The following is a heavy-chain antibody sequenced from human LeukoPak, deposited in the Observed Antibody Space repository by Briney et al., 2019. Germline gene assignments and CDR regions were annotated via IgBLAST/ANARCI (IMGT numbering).Heavy chain of an antibody. J-gene: IGHJ4*02. D-gene: IGHD6-13*01. CDR1: GYTFGSYG. V-gene: IGHV1-18*01. Sequence: GASVKVSCKASGYTFGSYGVTWVRQAPGQGLEWMGWISPNNGDIVYAQKFQGRVTLTIETSTTTASMEVRSLRSDDTAMYYCARAPPGMTMGPGDYWGQGTLVIASS. CDR2: ISPNNGDI. CDR3: ARAPPGMTMGPGDY.